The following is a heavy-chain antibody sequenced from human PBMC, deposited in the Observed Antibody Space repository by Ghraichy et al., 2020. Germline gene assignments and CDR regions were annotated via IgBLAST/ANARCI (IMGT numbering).Heavy chain of an antibody. CDR1: AGSISSGAFS. V-gene: IGHV4-30-2*01. D-gene: IGHD3-16*01. CDR3: ARSPFAYYYAMDV. J-gene: IGHJ6*02. CDR2: MYHSGST. Sequence: SETLSLTCAVSAGSISSGAFSWSWIRQPPGKGLEWIGYMYHSGSTYYNPSLKSRVTISVDRSKNQFSLRLSSVTAADTAIYYCARSPFAYYYAMDVWGQGTTVTVSS.